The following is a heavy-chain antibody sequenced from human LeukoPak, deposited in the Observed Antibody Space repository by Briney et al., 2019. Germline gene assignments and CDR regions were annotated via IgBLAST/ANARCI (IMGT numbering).Heavy chain of an antibody. CDR3: ARERFLEWLFIDY. CDR1: GGSISSYY. D-gene: IGHD3-3*01. V-gene: IGHV4-59*01. Sequence: PETLSLTCTVSGGSISSYYWSWIRQPPGKGLEWIGYIYYSGSTNYNPSLKSRVTISVDTSKNQFSLKLSSVTAADTAVYYCARERFLEWLFIDYWGQGTLVTVSS. J-gene: IGHJ4*02. CDR2: IYYSGST.